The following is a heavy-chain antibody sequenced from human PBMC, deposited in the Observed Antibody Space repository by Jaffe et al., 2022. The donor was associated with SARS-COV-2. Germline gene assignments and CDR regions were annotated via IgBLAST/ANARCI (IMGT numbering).Heavy chain of an antibody. CDR3: ASSDYYYGSGSYLDC. Sequence: EVQLLESGGGLVQPGGSLRLSCTASEFTFSPFAMIWVRQVPGRGLEWVSTISGSGDSTYYADSVKGRFTISRDKSKNTLYLEMNSLRAEDTAVYYCASSDYYYGSGSYLDCWGQGTLVTVSS. CDR2: ISGSGDST. V-gene: IGHV3-23*01. CDR1: EFTFSPFA. J-gene: IGHJ4*02. D-gene: IGHD3-10*01.